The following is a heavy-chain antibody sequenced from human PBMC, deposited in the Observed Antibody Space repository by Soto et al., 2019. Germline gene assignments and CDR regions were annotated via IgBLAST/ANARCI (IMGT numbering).Heavy chain of an antibody. CDR2: INPNSGGT. V-gene: IGHV1-2*04. CDR1: GYTFTGYY. Sequence: GASVKVCCKASGYTFTGYYMHWVRQAPGQGLEWMGWINPNSGGTNYAQKFQGWVTMTRDTSISTAYMELSRLRSDDTAVYYCARDGSIAARRGGMDVWGQGTTVTVSS. J-gene: IGHJ6*02. D-gene: IGHD6-6*01. CDR3: ARDGSIAARRGGMDV.